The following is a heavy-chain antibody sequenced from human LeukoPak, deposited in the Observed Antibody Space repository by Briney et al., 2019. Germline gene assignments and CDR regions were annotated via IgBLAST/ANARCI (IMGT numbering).Heavy chain of an antibody. V-gene: IGHV4-38-2*02. J-gene: IGHJ4*02. CDR1: GYSISSGYY. CDR2: IFHSGST. Sequence: SETLSLTCTVSGYSISSGYYWGWIRQPPGKGLEWIGSIFHSGSTYFNPSLKSRVSISVDTSKNQFSLKLSSVTAADTAVYYCARDRGTVYSSSLEIFDYWGQGTLVTVSS. D-gene: IGHD6-6*01. CDR3: ARDRGTVYSSSLEIFDY.